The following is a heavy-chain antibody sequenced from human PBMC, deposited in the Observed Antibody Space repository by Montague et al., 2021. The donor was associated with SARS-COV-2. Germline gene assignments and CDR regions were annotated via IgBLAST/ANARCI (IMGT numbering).Heavy chain of an antibody. CDR3: ARLDIMTAYPYEY. CDR2: IRGNGGST. Sequence: SLKLSCAASGFTFSRYAMSLLRQAPVKGLEWVSGIRGNGGSTYYSDSVKGRFTISRDKPKNTLYLQMNSLRAEDTAVYYCARLDIMTAYPYEYWGQGTLVTVSS. CDR1: GFTFSRYA. V-gene: IGHV3-23*01. D-gene: IGHD3-9*01. J-gene: IGHJ4*02.